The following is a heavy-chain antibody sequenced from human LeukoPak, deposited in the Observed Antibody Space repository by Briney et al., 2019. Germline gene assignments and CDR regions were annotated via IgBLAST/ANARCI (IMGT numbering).Heavy chain of an antibody. Sequence: GGSLRLSCAASGFTFSSYSVNWVRQAPGKGLEWVSSISSSSSYIYYADSVKGRFTISRDNAKNSLYLQMNSLRAEDTAVYYCARDWRGYCSGGSCYSGNWFDPWGQGTLVTVSS. CDR2: ISSSSSYI. J-gene: IGHJ5*02. CDR3: ARDWRGYCSGGSCYSGNWFDP. CDR1: GFTFSSYS. D-gene: IGHD2-15*01. V-gene: IGHV3-21*01.